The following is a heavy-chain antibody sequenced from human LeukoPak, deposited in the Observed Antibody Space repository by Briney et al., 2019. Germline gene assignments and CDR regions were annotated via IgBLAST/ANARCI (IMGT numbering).Heavy chain of an antibody. CDR3: AKGRQINYYDSSGYGYYFDY. CDR2: ISGSGGST. J-gene: IGHJ4*02. D-gene: IGHD3-22*01. V-gene: IGHV3-23*01. CDR1: GSTFSSYA. Sequence: GGSLRLSCAASGSTFSSYAMSWVRQAPGKGLEWVSAISGSGGSTYYADSVKGRFTISRDNSKNTLYLQMNSLRAEDTAVYYCAKGRQINYYDSSGYGYYFDYWGQGTLVTVSS.